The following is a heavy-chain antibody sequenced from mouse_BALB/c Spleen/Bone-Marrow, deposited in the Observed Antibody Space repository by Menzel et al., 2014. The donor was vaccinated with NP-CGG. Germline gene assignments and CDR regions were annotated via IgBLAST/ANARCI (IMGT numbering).Heavy chain of an antibody. Sequence: EVKLMESGGGLVKPGGSLKLSCAASGFTFSSYGMSWVRQTPEKRLERVASISGGGSTYYPDNVKGRFTISRDNARNILYLQMSGLRSEDTAMYYCARKGWLLFDYWGQGPTLTVSS. CDR1: GFTFSSYG. CDR3: ARKGWLLFDY. J-gene: IGHJ2*01. V-gene: IGHV5-6-5*01. CDR2: ISGGGST. D-gene: IGHD2-3*01.